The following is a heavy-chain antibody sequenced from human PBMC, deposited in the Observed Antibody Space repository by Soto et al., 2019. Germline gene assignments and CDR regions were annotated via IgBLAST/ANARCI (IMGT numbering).Heavy chain of an antibody. J-gene: IGHJ5*02. CDR2: IYRGGIT. CDR3: AIGNPDWFDP. CDR1: GYSISSGLY. Sequence: SETLSLTCAVSGYSISSGLYWGWIRQPPGKGLEWIGTIYRGGITYYNPSLKSRVTISIDTSKNHFSLRLSSVTATDTAVYFCAIGNPDWFDPWGQGTLVIVSS. V-gene: IGHV4-38-2*01. D-gene: IGHD1-1*01.